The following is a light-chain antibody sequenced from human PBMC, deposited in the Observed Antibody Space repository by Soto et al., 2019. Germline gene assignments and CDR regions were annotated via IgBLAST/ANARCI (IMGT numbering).Light chain of an antibody. Sequence: DIQMTQSPSSLSASVRDRVTITCRASQSISTYLSLYQQKLGKAPNLLSYAAPSLQSWVPSRFSGSGSGTDFTLTISSLQPEDFGTYYCQQSHSTPYTYGQGTNREIK. CDR1: QSISTY. V-gene: IGKV1-39*01. CDR3: QQSHSTPYT. J-gene: IGKJ2*01. CDR2: AAP.